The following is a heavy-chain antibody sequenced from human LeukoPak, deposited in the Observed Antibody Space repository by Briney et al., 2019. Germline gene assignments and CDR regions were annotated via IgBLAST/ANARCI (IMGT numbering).Heavy chain of an antibody. D-gene: IGHD4-11*01. CDR3: AEAYSTTPDYLDDY. CDR1: GFTVSSNY. J-gene: IGHJ4*02. Sequence: GGSLRLSCAASGFTVSSNYMSWVRQAPGKGLEWVSVIYSGGSTYYADSVKGRFTISRDNSKNTLYLQMNSLRAEDTAVYAGAEAYSTTPDYLDDYWGQGTLVTVSS. V-gene: IGHV3-53*01. CDR2: IYSGGST.